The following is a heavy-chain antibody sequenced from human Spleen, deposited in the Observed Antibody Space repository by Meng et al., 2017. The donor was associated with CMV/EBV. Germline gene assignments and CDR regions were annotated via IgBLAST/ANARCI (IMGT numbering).Heavy chain of an antibody. CDR3: ARDLAPAVIARWFDP. CDR1: GFTFSSYA. Sequence: GESLKISCAASGFTFSSYAMHWVRQAPGKGLEWVAVISYDGSNKYYADSVKGRFTISRDNAKNSLYLQMNSLRAEDTAVYYCARDLAPAVIARWFDPWGQGTLVTVSS. V-gene: IGHV3-30-3*01. CDR2: ISYDGSNK. D-gene: IGHD2-21*01. J-gene: IGHJ5*02.